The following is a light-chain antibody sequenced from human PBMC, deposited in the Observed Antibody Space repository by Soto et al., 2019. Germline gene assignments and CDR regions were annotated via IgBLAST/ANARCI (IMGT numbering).Light chain of an antibody. V-gene: IGLV2-14*01. CDR1: SSDVGGYNY. CDR2: DVS. CDR3: SSYTSSSTPDV. Sequence: QSVLTQPASVSGSPGQSITISCTGSSSDVGGYNYVSWYQQHPGKAPKLMIYDVSNRPSGFSDRFSGSKSGNTASLTISGLQAEDEADYYCSSYTSSSTPDVFGTGTKLTVL. J-gene: IGLJ1*01.